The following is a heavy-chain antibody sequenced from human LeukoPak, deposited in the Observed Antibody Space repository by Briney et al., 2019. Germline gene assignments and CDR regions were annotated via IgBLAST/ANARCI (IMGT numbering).Heavy chain of an antibody. CDR1: GYTFTSYD. Sequence: ASVKVSCKASGYTFTSYDINWVRQATGQGLEWMGWMNPNSGNTGYAQKFQGRVTITRNTSISTAYMELSSLRSEDTAVYYCAKDYSYYDSSGYYPNYYYYYMDVWGKGTTVTISS. J-gene: IGHJ6*03. V-gene: IGHV1-8*03. CDR2: MNPNSGNT. D-gene: IGHD3-22*01. CDR3: AKDYSYYDSSGYYPNYYYYYMDV.